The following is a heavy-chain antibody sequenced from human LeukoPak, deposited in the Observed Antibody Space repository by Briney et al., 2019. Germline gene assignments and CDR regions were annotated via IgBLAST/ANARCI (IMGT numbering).Heavy chain of an antibody. CDR3: AKLVGDYYGAALDY. J-gene: IGHJ4*02. D-gene: IGHD4-17*01. CDR2: ISGSGGST. V-gene: IGHV3-23*01. CDR1: GFTFSSYA. Sequence: PGGSLRLSCAASGFTFSSYAMSWVRQAPGKGLEWVSAISGSGGSTYYADSVKGRFTISRDNSKNTLYLQMNSLRAEDTAVYYCAKLVGDYYGAALDYWGQGTLVTVSS.